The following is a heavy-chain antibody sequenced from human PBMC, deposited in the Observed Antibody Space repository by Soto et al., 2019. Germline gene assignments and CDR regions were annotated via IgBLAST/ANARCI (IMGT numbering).Heavy chain of an antibody. CDR2: ISGSGDTT. J-gene: IGHJ4*02. CDR1: GITISNYP. Sequence: EVRLVESGGGLVQPGGSLRLSCAASGITISNYPRSWVRQAPGKGLDWVSGISGSGDTTYYADSAKGRFTISKDISKNSLFLQLDSLRVEDSALYFCVKDDGGYPSTAPHWGQGTLVTVSP. D-gene: IGHD4-17*01. V-gene: IGHV3-23*04. CDR3: VKDDGGYPSTAPH.